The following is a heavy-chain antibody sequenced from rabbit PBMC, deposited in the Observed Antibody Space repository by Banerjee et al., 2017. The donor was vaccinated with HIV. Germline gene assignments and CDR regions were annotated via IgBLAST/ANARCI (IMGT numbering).Heavy chain of an antibody. CDR1: GFDFSSNT. V-gene: IGHV1S45*01. J-gene: IGHJ4*01. CDR3: ARDTSYYTYYFNL. D-gene: IGHD8-1*01. CDR2: IYAGSSGTT. Sequence: QQQLEESGGDLVKPEGSLTLTCKASGFDFSSNTICWVSQAPGKGLEWIACIYAGSSGTTYYASWAKGRLTISKTSSATVTLQLTSLTAADTATYFCARDTSYYTYYFNLWGQGTLVTVS.